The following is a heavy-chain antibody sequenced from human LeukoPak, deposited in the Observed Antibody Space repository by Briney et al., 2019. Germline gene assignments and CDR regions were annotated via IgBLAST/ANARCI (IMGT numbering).Heavy chain of an antibody. CDR3: ARVDRSSSRYYYYGMDV. CDR1: GGSFSGYY. V-gene: IGHV4-34*01. J-gene: IGHJ6*02. CDR2: INHSGST. Sequence: TPSETLSLTCAVYGGSFSGYYWSWIRQPPGKGLEWIGEINHSGSTNYNPSLKSRVTISVDTSKNQFSLKLSSVTAADTAVYYCARVDRSSSRYYYYGMDVWGQGTTVTVSS. D-gene: IGHD6-6*01.